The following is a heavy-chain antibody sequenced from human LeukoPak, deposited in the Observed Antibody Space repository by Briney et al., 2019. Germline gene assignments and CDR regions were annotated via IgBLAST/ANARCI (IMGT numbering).Heavy chain of an antibody. V-gene: IGHV3-23*01. D-gene: IGHD1-1*01. J-gene: IGHJ4*02. Sequence: EPGGSLRLSCAASGFTFSDYAMTWVRQAPGKGLEWVSAIFNTGGSTYYADSVKGRFTISRDNSKNTLFLQMNSLRAEDTAVYYCAKGGGERSPRPDYWGQGTLVTVSS. CDR2: IFNTGGST. CDR3: AKGGGERSPRPDY. CDR1: GFTFSDYA.